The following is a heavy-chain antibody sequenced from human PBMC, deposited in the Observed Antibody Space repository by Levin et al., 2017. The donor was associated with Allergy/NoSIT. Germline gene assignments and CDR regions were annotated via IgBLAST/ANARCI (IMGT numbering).Heavy chain of an antibody. Sequence: SVKVSCKASGGTFSSYAISWVRQAPGQGLEWMGGIIPIFGTANYAQKFQGRVTITADKSTSTAYMELSSLRSEDTAVYYCARGGMWYGDYSYAPDYWGQGTLVTVSS. CDR1: GGTFSSYA. CDR2: IIPIFGTA. J-gene: IGHJ4*02. D-gene: IGHD4-17*01. V-gene: IGHV1-69*06. CDR3: ARGGMWYGDYSYAPDY.